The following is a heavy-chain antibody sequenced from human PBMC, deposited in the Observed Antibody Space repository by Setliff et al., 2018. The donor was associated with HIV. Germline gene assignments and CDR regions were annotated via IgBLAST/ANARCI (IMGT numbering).Heavy chain of an antibody. D-gene: IGHD2-21*01. CDR1: EFIFRNNW. J-gene: IGHJ4*02. Sequence: GGSLRLSCEAPEFIFRNNWMSWVRRVPGKGLEWVASVTPDGGDKYYANSMRGRVTISRDNGKNAVYLQMNSLTAEDTALYYCVRDLARVIAHWGQGTLVTVSS. CDR3: VRDLARVIAH. CDR2: VTPDGGDK. V-gene: IGHV3-7*01.